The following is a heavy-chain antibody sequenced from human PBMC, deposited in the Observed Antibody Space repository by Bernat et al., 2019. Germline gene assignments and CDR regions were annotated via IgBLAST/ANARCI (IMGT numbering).Heavy chain of an antibody. D-gene: IGHD3-22*01. Sequence: QVQLVESGGGVVQPGRSLRLSCAASGFTFSSYAMYWVRQAPGKGLEWVAVISYDGSNKYYADSVKGRFTISRDNSKNTLYLQMNSLRAEDTAVYYCARDYYDSSGYYWGYYYYGMDVWGQGTTVTVSS. V-gene: IGHV3-30-3*01. CDR3: ARDYYDSSGYYWGYYYYGMDV. CDR2: ISYDGSNK. CDR1: GFTFSSYA. J-gene: IGHJ6*02.